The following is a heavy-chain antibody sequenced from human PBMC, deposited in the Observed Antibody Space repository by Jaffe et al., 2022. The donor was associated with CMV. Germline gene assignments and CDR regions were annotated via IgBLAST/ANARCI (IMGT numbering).Heavy chain of an antibody. CDR3: ARGTPVVVPGRYGMDV. V-gene: IGHV4-34*01. Sequence: QVQLQQWGAGLLKPSETLSLTCAVYGGSFSGYYWSWIRQPPGKGLEWIGEINHSGSTNYNPSLKSRVTISVDTSKNQFSLKLSSVTAADTAVYYCARGTPVVVPGRYGMDVWGQGTTVTVSS. D-gene: IGHD2-2*01. CDR1: GGSFSGYY. CDR2: INHSGST. J-gene: IGHJ6*02.